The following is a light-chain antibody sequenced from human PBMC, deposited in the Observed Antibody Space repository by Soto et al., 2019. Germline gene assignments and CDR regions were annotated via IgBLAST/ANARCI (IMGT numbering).Light chain of an antibody. J-gene: IGKJ1*01. CDR3: QQYNDWPRT. CDR1: QSLTSY. V-gene: IGKV3-15*01. Sequence: EIVMTQSPATLSVSPGETATLSCRASQSLTSYLAWYQQKPDQAPRLLIYGASSRATGIPARFSGSGSGTEFTLTISSLQSEDFAVYYCQQYNDWPRTFGQGAKVDI. CDR2: GAS.